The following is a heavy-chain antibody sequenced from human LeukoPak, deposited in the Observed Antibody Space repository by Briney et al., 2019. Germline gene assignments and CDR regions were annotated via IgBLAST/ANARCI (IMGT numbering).Heavy chain of an antibody. J-gene: IGHJ4*02. D-gene: IGHD3-22*01. V-gene: IGHV4-59*01. CDR3: ATVRYYDTPGDSDYFDY. CDR2: IYNNEST. CDR1: GGSIGTYY. Sequence: ASETLSLTCTVSGGSIGTYYWSWIRQPPGKGLEWIGYIYNNESTNYNPSLKSRVTISQDTSKKQFSLRLSSVTAADTAVYYCATVRYYDTPGDSDYFDYWGQGTLVTVSS.